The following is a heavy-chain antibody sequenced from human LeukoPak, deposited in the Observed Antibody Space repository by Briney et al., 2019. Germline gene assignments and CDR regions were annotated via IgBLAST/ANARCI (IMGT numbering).Heavy chain of an antibody. D-gene: IGHD1-26*01. V-gene: IGHV3-23*01. J-gene: IGHJ4*02. Sequence: GGSLRLSCAASGFTFSILAMSWVRQAPGKGLGWVSTISGGGGSTFYADSVRGRLTISRDNSKNTLYLQVNSLRAEDTAVYHCAKDYSGSYYYFDYWGQGTLVTVSS. CDR1: GFTFSILA. CDR2: ISGGGGST. CDR3: AKDYSGSYYYFDY.